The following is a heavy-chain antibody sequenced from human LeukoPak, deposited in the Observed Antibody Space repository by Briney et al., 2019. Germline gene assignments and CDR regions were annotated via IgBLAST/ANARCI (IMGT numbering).Heavy chain of an antibody. CDR3: AREKYYYDSSGYPDI. D-gene: IGHD3-22*01. J-gene: IGHJ3*02. V-gene: IGHV1-18*01. CDR2: ISAYNGNT. Sequence: GASVKVSCKASGYTFTSYGISWVRQAPGQGLEWMGWISAYNGNTNYAQKLQGRVTMTTDTSTSTAYMELRSLRSDDTAVYYCAREKYYYDSSGYPDIWGQGTMVTVSS. CDR1: GYTFTSYG.